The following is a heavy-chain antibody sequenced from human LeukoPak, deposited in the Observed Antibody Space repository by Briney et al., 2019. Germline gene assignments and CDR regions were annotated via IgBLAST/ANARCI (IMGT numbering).Heavy chain of an antibody. V-gene: IGHV4-34*01. Sequence: SETLSLTCAVYGGSFSGYYWSWIRQPPGKGLEWIGEINHSGSTNYNPSLKSRVTISVVTSKNQFSLKLSSVTAADTAVYYCARGLRYYYDSSGYYSPGFVDYWGQGTLVTVSS. CDR2: INHSGST. D-gene: IGHD3-22*01. CDR1: GGSFSGYY. J-gene: IGHJ4*02. CDR3: ARGLRYYYDSSGYYSPGFVDY.